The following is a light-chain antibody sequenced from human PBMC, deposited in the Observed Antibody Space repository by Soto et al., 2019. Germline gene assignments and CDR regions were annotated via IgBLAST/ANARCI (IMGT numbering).Light chain of an antibody. Sequence: DIQMTQSPSTLSASVGDRVTITFRASQSISSWLAWYQQKPGKAPKLLIYKASSLESGVPSRFSGSGSGTEFTLAISSLQPDDFATYYCQQYNGYSSVTFGGGTKVDIK. CDR3: QQYNGYSSVT. CDR1: QSISSW. J-gene: IGKJ4*01. V-gene: IGKV1-5*03. CDR2: KAS.